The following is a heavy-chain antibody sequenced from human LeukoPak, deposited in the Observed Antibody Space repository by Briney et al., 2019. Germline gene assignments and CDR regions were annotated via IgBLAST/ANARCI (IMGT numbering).Heavy chain of an antibody. Sequence: GGSLRLSCAASGFTFSNYWMSWVRQAPGKGLEWVANIKQDGSEKYCVDSVKGRFTVSRDNAKNSLYLQMNSLRAEDTAVYYCARVQGSSGPGIFEYWGQGTLVTVSS. CDR1: GFTFSNYW. D-gene: IGHD6-19*01. J-gene: IGHJ4*02. CDR3: ARVQGSSGPGIFEY. V-gene: IGHV3-7*01. CDR2: IKQDGSEK.